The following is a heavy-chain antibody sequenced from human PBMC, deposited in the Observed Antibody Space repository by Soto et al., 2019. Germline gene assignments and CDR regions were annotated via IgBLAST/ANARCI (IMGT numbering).Heavy chain of an antibody. Sequence: PSETLSLTCTVSGGSISSYYWSWIRQPPGKGLEWIGYIYYSGSTNYNPSLKSRVTISVDTSKNQFSLKLSSVTAADTAVYYCARGPLIAARRGGGMDVWGQGTTVTVSS. D-gene: IGHD6-6*01. CDR3: ARGPLIAARRGGGMDV. J-gene: IGHJ6*02. V-gene: IGHV4-59*01. CDR2: IYYSGST. CDR1: GGSISSYY.